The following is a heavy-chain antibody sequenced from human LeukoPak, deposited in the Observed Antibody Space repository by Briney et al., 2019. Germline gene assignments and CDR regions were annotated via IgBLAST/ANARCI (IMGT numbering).Heavy chain of an antibody. CDR1: GFTFSSYG. V-gene: IGHV3-7*01. Sequence: GGSLRLSCAASGFTFSSYGMSWVRQAPGKGLEWVANIRQDGSEKFYVDSVKGRFPISRDNAKNSLFLQINSLRAEDTAMYYCARDLRYSYGWADWGQGTLVIVSS. CDR2: IRQDGSEK. D-gene: IGHD5-18*01. J-gene: IGHJ4*02. CDR3: ARDLRYSYGWAD.